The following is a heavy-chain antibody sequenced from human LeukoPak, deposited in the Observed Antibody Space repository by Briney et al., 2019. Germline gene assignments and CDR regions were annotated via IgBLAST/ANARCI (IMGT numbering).Heavy chain of an antibody. CDR1: GFTFSNYV. Sequence: GGSLRLSCAASGFTFSNYVMSWVRQAPWKGLDWVSFISGSGGGTYYADSVKGRFTISRDNSKNTLYLQMNSLRAEDTAVYYCAKEARNTNYWGQGTLVTVSS. J-gene: IGHJ4*02. CDR3: AKEARNTNY. V-gene: IGHV3-23*01. D-gene: IGHD5/OR15-5a*01. CDR2: ISGSGGGT.